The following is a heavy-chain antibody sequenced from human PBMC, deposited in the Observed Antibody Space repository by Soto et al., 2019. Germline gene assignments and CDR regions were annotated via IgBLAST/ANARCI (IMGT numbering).Heavy chain of an antibody. CDR1: GGSISSGDYY. D-gene: IGHD2-15*01. CDR2: IYYSGST. Sequence: SETLSLTCTVSGGSISSGDYYWSWIRQPPGKGLEWIGYIYYSGSTYYNPSLKSRVTISVDTSKNQFSLKLSSVTAADTAVYYCARGPSPRHYCSGSSCYVGTVGYYYYGMDVWGQGTTVTVS. J-gene: IGHJ6*02. V-gene: IGHV4-30-4*01. CDR3: ARGPSPRHYCSGSSCYVGTVGYYYYGMDV.